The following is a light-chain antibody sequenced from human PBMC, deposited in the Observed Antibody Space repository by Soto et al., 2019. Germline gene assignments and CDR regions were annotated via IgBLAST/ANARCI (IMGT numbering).Light chain of an antibody. Sequence: EIVLTQSPGTLSLSPGERDTLSCRASQSVSSSYLAWYQQKPGQAPRLLIYGASSRATGIPDRFSGSGSGTDFTLTISRLEPEDFAVYYCQQYVTSPPTFGQGTKV. CDR2: GAS. J-gene: IGKJ1*01. V-gene: IGKV3-20*01. CDR1: QSVSSSY. CDR3: QQYVTSPPT.